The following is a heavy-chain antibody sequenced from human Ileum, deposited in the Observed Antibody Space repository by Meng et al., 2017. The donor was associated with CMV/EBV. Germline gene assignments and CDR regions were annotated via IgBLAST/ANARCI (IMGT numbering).Heavy chain of an antibody. CDR3: ASVGCGAAHYDY. V-gene: IGHV3-11*04. CDR2: VSMSGRFI. J-gene: IGHJ4*02. Sequence: VGSGFSVRENDMSWIRQVTGRGLEWVSYVSMSGRFIFYADSVKGRFTIYRDNVKTSLSLQIYSLKAQATYVYYCASVGCGAAHYDYWGQGTLVTVSS. CDR1: GFSVREND. D-gene: IGHD2-21*01.